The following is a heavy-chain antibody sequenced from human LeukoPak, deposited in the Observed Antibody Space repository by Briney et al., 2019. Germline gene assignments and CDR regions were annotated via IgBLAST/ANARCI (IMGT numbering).Heavy chain of an antibody. CDR1: GGSISSGSYY. Sequence: SQTLSLTCTVSGGSISSGSYYWSWIRQPPGKGLEWIGSIYHSGSTYYNPSLKSRVTISVDTSKNQFSLKLSSVTAADTAVYYCARTNCTNGVCYYFDYWGQGTLVTVSS. V-gene: IGHV4-39*07. CDR3: ARTNCTNGVCYYFDY. CDR2: IYHSGST. J-gene: IGHJ4*02. D-gene: IGHD2-8*01.